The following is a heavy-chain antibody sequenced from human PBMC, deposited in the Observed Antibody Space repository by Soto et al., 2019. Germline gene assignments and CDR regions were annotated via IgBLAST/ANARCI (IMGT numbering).Heavy chain of an antibody. J-gene: IGHJ4*02. CDR2: IIPILGIA. Sequence: QVQLVQSGAEVKKPGSSVKVSCKASGGTFSSYTISWVRQAPGQGLEWMGRIIPILGIANYAQKFQGRVTITADKSTSTAYMELSSLRSEDTAVYYCAGGEEIVVVVAATLDYWGQGTLVTVSS. CDR3: AGGEEIVVVVAATLDY. V-gene: IGHV1-69*02. CDR1: GGTFSSYT. D-gene: IGHD2-15*01.